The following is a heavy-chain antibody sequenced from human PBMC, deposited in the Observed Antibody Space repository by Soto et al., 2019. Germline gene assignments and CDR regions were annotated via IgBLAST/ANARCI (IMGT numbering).Heavy chain of an antibody. CDR1: GYTFTGYY. CDR2: INPNSGGT. V-gene: IGHV1-2*04. CDR3: ATATDMVRGFNAFDI. D-gene: IGHD3-10*01. J-gene: IGHJ3*02. Sequence: ASVKVSCKASGYTFTGYYIHWVRQAPGQGLEWMGWINPNSGGTNYAQKFQGWVAMTRDTSISTAYMELSRLRSDDTAVYYCATATDMVRGFNAFDIWGQGTMVTVSS.